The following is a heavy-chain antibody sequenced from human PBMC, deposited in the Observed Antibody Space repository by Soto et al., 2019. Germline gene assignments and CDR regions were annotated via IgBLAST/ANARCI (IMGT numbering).Heavy chain of an antibody. CDR2: INHSGST. CDR3: ACRRGYSGYDLVEY. CDR1: GGSFSGYY. V-gene: IGHV4-34*01. Sequence: SETLSLTCAVYGGSFSGYYWSWIRQPPGKGLEWIGEINHSGSTNYNPSLKSRGTISVDTSKNQFSLKLSSVTAADTAVYYCACRRGYSGYDLVEYWGQGTLVTVSS. D-gene: IGHD5-12*01. J-gene: IGHJ4*02.